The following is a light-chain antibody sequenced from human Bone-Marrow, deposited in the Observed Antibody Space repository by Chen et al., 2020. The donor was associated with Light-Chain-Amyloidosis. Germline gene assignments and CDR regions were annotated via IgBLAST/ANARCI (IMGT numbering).Light chain of an antibody. CDR1: NIGSTS. CDR3: QVWDRSSDRPV. J-gene: IGLJ3*02. CDR2: DDS. V-gene: IGLV3-21*02. Sequence: SYVLTKPSPVSVAPGQPATIPCGGTNIGSTSVHWSQQTPGQAPLLAVYDDSARPSGIPARLSGSNSGNTATLTISGVEAGDEADYYCQVWDRSSDRPVFGGGTKLTVL.